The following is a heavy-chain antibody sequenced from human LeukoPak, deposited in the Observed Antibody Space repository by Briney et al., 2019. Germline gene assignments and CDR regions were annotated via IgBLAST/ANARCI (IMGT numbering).Heavy chain of an antibody. CDR2: IFASGST. CDR3: ARDLASSGWYGWDY. Sequence: SETLSLTCTASGASISSGSYYWNWIRQPAGKGLEWIGRIFASGSTNYNPSLKSRVTISVDTSKNQFSLKLSSVTAADTAVYYCARDLASSGWYGWDYWGQGTLVTVSS. D-gene: IGHD6-19*01. CDR1: GASISSGSYY. J-gene: IGHJ4*02. V-gene: IGHV4-61*02.